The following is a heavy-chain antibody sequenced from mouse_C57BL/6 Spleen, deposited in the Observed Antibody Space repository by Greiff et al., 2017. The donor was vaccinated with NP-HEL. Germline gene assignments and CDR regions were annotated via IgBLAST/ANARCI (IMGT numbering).Heavy chain of an antibody. CDR1: GYTFTDYN. D-gene: IGHD3-2*02. V-gene: IGHV1-18*01. Sequence: EVQLQESGPELVKPGASVKIPCKASGYTFTDYNMDWVKQSHGKSLEWIGDINPNNGGTIYNQKFKGKATLTVDKSSSTAYMEHRSLTSEDTAVYYCARSLSSGYDYWGQGTTLTVSS. J-gene: IGHJ2*01. CDR2: INPNNGGT. CDR3: ARSLSSGYDY.